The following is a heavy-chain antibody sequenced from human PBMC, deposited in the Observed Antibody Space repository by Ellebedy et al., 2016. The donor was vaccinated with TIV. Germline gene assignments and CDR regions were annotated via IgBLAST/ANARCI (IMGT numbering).Heavy chain of an antibody. CDR2: IRQEGDKI. V-gene: IGHV3-7*01. J-gene: IGHJ5*02. CDR1: GFNFRSYW. Sequence: GESLKISCAASGFNFRSYWMTWVRQAPGKGLEWVAKIRQEGDKIYYVESVKGRFTISRANAKNLLFLQINSLRVEDTAMYYCARRASYGDYAVQVNPWFDPWGQGTLVTVSS. CDR3: ARRASYGDYAVQVNPWFDP. D-gene: IGHD4-17*01.